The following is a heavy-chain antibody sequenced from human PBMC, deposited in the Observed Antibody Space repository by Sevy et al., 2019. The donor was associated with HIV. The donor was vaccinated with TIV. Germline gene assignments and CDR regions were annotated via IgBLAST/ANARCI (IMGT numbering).Heavy chain of an antibody. CDR1: GFTFSDYY. V-gene: IGHV3-11*04. J-gene: IGHJ6*03. CDR3: ARVVLNRAPYYYYYMDV. CDR2: ISSSSTI. Sequence: GGSLRLSCAASGFTFSDYYMNWVRQAPGKGLEWVSSISSSSTIYYADSVKGRFTISRDNAKNSLYLQMNSLRAEDTAVYYCARVVLNRAPYYYYYMDVWGKGTTVTVSS. D-gene: IGHD2-8*01.